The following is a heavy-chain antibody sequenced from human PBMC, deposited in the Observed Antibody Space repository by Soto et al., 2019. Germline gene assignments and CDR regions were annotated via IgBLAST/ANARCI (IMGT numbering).Heavy chain of an antibody. CDR2: IRVYNGNA. D-gene: IGHD3-10*01. CDR3: ARAPGEFEEFFTRSDDY. Sequence: QVQLVQSGAEVKKPGDSVKVSCKASGYTFISYCISWVRQAPGQGLEWMGWIRVYNGNANYAPNHQGRFTMTTDTSTSTASMELRSLRSDDTDVYYCARAPGEFEEFFTRSDDYWGQGTLVTVSS. J-gene: IGHJ4*02. V-gene: IGHV1-18*01. CDR1: GYTFISYC.